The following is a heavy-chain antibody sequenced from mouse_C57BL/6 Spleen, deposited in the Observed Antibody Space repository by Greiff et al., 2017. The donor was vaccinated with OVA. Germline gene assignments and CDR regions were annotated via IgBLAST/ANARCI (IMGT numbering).Heavy chain of an antibody. J-gene: IGHJ1*03. CDR1: GYTFTSYW. D-gene: IGHD1-1*01. CDR2: IDPNSGGT. V-gene: IGHV1-72*01. Sequence: VQLQQPGAELVKPGASVKLSCKASGYTFTSYWMHWVKQRPGRGLEWIGRIDPNSGGTKYNEKFKSKATLTVEKPSSTAYMQLSRLTSEDSAVYDGARLDYGRPCWYFDVWGTGTTVTVSS. CDR3: ARLDYGRPCWYFDV.